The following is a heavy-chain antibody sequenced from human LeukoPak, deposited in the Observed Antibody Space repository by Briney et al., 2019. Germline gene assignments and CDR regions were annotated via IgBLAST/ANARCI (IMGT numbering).Heavy chain of an antibody. D-gene: IGHD4-17*01. CDR2: ISSSSSYI. CDR3: ARSYDYGDYQNWFDP. CDR1: GFTFSSYS. Sequence: GGSLRLSCAASGFTFSSYSMNWVRQAPGKGLEWVSSISSSSSYIYYADSVKGRFTISRDNAKNSLYLQMNSLRAEDTAVYYCARSYDYGDYQNWFDPWGQGTLVTVSS. J-gene: IGHJ5*02. V-gene: IGHV3-21*01.